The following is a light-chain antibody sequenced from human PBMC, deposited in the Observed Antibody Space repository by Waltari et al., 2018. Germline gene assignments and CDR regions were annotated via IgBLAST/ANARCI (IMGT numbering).Light chain of an antibody. J-gene: IGKJ5*01. V-gene: IGKV3-11*01. CDR2: DAF. CDR3: QQRANWPIT. Sequence: EIVLTQSPATLSLSPGERATLSCRASQNVISYLIWYQQKPGQAPRLLIYDAFNRATGIPARFSGSGSGTDFTLTISSLEPEDFADYYCQQRANWPITFGQGTRLEIK. CDR1: QNVISY.